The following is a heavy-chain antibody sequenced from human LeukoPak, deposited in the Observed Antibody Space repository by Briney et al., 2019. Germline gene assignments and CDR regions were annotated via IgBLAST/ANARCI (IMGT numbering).Heavy chain of an antibody. Sequence: GGSLRLSCAASGFTFSSYAMHWVRQAPGKGLEWVAVISYDETNKYYADSVKGRFTISRDNSKKTPYLQVSSLRPEDTAVYYCARGSGGSGSYYNVLLDYWGQGTLVTVSS. CDR2: ISYDETNK. J-gene: IGHJ4*02. V-gene: IGHV3-30-3*01. D-gene: IGHD3-10*01. CDR1: GFTFSSYA. CDR3: ARGSGGSGSYYNVLLDY.